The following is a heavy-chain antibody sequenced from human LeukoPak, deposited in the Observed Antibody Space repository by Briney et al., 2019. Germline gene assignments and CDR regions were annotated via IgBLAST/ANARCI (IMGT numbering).Heavy chain of an antibody. CDR3: ARARSSSGYLFDH. Sequence: SETLSLTCTVSGGSISSGGYYWSWIRQHPEKGLEWIGYIYYSGSTYYNPSLKSRVTISVDTSKNQFSLKLSSVTAADTAVYYCARARSSSGYLFDHWGQGTLVTVSS. CDR2: IYYSGST. D-gene: IGHD3-22*01. J-gene: IGHJ4*02. CDR1: GGSISSGGYY. V-gene: IGHV4-31*03.